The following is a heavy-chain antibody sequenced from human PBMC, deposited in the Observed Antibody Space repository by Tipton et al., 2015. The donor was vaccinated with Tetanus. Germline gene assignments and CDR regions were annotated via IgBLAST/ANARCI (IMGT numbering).Heavy chain of an antibody. J-gene: IGHJ4*02. CDR3: ARANYEFPKKGPFDS. CDR2: TSPSGRT. Sequence: GLVKPSETLSLTCTASGGSIRSGSYQWNWIRQPPGKGLEWLAYTSPSGRTNSNYSLKSRITISQDMSKNQFSLRLASVTAADTAVYYCARANYEFPKKGPFDSWGQGALVIVSS. CDR1: GGSIRSGSYQ. D-gene: IGHD3-3*01. V-gene: IGHV4-61*01.